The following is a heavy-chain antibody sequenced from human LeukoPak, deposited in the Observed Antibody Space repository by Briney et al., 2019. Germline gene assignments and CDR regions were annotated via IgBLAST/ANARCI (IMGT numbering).Heavy chain of an antibody. CDR1: GFTLSSAS. CDR3: AKYCISADCYANWFGP. CDR2: SKSKTDGGTT. J-gene: IGHJ5*02. V-gene: IGHV3-15*01. D-gene: IGHD2-2*01. Sequence: GGSLRLSCAGSGFTLSSASMTWVRQAPGKGLEWVGLSKSKTDGGTTDYAAPVKGRFTISRDDSKNTLYLQMNSLKAEDTAVYYCAKYCISADCYANWFGPWGQGTLVTVSS.